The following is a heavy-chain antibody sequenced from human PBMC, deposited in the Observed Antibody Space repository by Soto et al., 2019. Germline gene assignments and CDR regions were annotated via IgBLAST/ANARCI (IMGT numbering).Heavy chain of an antibody. CDR2: MYYSGDT. Sequence: TLSLTCTVSGGSVNSYGYYWTWIRQSPGKGLEWIGSMYYSGDTYHNPSLKSRVSLSVDTSKDQFSLNLTSVTAADTAGDFCVGNSDSRFYYWGRGTPVTLSS. V-gene: IGHV4-30-4*01. D-gene: IGHD1-1*01. CDR1: GGSVNSYGYY. CDR3: VGNSDSRFYY. J-gene: IGHJ4*02.